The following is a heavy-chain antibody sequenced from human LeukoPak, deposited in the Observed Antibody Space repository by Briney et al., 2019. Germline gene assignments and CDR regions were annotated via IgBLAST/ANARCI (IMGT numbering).Heavy chain of an antibody. J-gene: IGHJ3*02. CDR1: GFTFSSYS. CDR2: ISSSSSYI. Sequence: PGGSLRLSCAASGFTFSSYSMNWVRQAPGKGLEWVSSISSSSSYIYYADSVKGRFTISRDNAKNSLYLQMNSLRAEDTAVYYCARDIAVAGTRDAFDIWGQGTMVTVSS. CDR3: ARDIAVAGTRDAFDI. V-gene: IGHV3-21*01. D-gene: IGHD6-19*01.